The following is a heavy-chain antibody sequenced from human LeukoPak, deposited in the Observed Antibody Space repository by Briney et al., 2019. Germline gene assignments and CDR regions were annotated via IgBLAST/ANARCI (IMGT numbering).Heavy chain of an antibody. CDR1: GFTLSDYY. CDR2: ISSSSSYT. D-gene: IGHD6-13*01. CDR3: ARRHSSSWYFDY. J-gene: IGHJ4*02. V-gene: IGHV3-11*06. Sequence: PGGSLRLSCAASGFTLSDYYMSWIRQAPGKGLEWVSYISSSSSYTNYADSVKGRFTISRDNAKNSLYLQMNSLRAEDTAVYYCARRHSSSWYFDYWGQGTLVTVSS.